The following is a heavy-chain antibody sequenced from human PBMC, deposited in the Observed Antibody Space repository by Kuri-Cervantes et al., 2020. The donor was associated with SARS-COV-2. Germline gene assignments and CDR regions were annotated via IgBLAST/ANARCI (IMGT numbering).Heavy chain of an antibody. CDR3: ATLEVAAVPFAY. V-gene: IGHV3-30*01. D-gene: IGHD6-13*01. CDR2: ISYDGSNK. J-gene: IGHJ4*02. CDR1: GFTFSSYA. Sequence: GGSLRLSCAASGFTFSSYAMHWVRQAPGKGLEWVAVISYDGSNKYYADSVKGRFTISRDNSKNTLYLQMNSLRAEDTAVYYCATLEVAAVPFAYWGQGTLVTVSS.